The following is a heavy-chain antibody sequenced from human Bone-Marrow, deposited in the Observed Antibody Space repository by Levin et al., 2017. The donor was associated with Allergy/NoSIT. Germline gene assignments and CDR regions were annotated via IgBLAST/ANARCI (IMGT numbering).Heavy chain of an antibody. J-gene: IGHJ4*02. V-gene: IGHV3-53*01. CDR3: AREVSYGDLTAGY. CDR2: IYGGSNT. Sequence: GGSLRLSCAASGFTVSSNYMGWVRQAPGKGLEWVSLIYGGSNTLYADSVKGRFTISRDNSKNTLFLQMDSLRAEDTAVYYCAREVSYGDLTAGYWGQGTLVTVSS. D-gene: IGHD4/OR15-4a*01. CDR1: GFTVSSNY.